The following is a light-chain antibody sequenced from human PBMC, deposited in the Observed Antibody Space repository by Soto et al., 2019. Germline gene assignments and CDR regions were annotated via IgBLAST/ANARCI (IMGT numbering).Light chain of an antibody. V-gene: IGKV3-11*01. CDR3: QQRTNWPLT. Sequence: EIVLTQSPVNLSLSPGESATLSCRASQSVATFLAWYQQKPGQAPRLLIFDASTRAPGIPDRFNGSGSGKAFTLTITSLEPEDFAVYYCQQRTNWPLTFGGGTKVEV. CDR2: DAS. CDR1: QSVATF. J-gene: IGKJ4*01.